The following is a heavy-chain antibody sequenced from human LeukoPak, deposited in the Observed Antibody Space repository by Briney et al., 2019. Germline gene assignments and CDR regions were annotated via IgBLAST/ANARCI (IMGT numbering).Heavy chain of an antibody. D-gene: IGHD3-22*01. Sequence: GGTLRLSCVGSGFIFSDYYMGWIRQAPGRGLEGISYITDNGRKIYYPDSVKGRFTMSRDNARNSLYLQMNSLRAEDTAVYYCARAKFDSSYYYYRAFDIWGQGTMVTVSS. J-gene: IGHJ3*02. CDR3: ARAKFDSSYYYYRAFDI. V-gene: IGHV3-11*04. CDR2: ITDNGRKI. CDR1: GFIFSDYY.